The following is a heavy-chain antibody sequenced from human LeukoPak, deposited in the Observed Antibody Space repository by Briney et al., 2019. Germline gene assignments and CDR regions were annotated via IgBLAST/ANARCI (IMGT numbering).Heavy chain of an antibody. CDR3: ARDSSGWYHWFDP. J-gene: IGHJ5*02. CDR2: ISGSGSTI. Sequence: GGSLTLSCAASGFTFSDYDMNWVRQAPGKGLEWVSYISGSGSTIYYTDSVKGRFTISRDNAKNSLYLQMNSLSAEDTAIYYCARDSSGWYHWFDPWGQGTLVTVSS. D-gene: IGHD6-19*01. CDR1: GFTFSDYD. V-gene: IGHV3-48*03.